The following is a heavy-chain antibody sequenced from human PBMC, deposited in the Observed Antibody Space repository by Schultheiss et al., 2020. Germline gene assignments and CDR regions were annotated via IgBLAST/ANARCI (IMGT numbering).Heavy chain of an antibody. J-gene: IGHJ6*02. CDR2: MNPNSGNT. Sequence: ASVKVSCKASGYTFTSYDINWVRQATGQGLEWMGWMNPNSGNTSYAQKFQGRVTMTRNTSISTAYMELSSLRSEDTAVYYCAREGELWFGDLAYYYYGMDVWGQGTTVTVSS. V-gene: IGHV1-8*01. CDR3: AREGELWFGDLAYYYYGMDV. D-gene: IGHD3-10*01. CDR1: GYTFTSYD.